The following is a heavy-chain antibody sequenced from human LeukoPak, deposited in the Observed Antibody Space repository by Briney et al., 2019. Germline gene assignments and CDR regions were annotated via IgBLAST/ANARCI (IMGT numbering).Heavy chain of an antibody. V-gene: IGHV4-59*08. J-gene: IGHJ3*02. CDR1: GGSISSYY. Sequence: SETLSLTCTVPGGSISSYYWSWIRQPPGKGLEWIGYIYYSGSTNYNPSLKSRVTISVDTSKNQFSLKLSSVTAADTAVYYCARPGVGSGRYGAFDIWGQGTMVTVSS. CDR3: ARPGVGSGRYGAFDI. CDR2: IYYSGST. D-gene: IGHD5-18*01.